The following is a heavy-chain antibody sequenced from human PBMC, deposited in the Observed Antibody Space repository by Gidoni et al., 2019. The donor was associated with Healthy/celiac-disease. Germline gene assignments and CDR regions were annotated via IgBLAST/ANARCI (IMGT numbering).Heavy chain of an antibody. CDR1: GGSFSGYY. D-gene: IGHD3-10*01. V-gene: IGHV4-34*01. J-gene: IGHJ4*02. CDR3: ARGRGADY. Sequence: QVQLQPWGAGLSKPSETLSLTCAVYGGSFSGYYWSCIRQPPGKGLEWIGEINHSGSTNYNPSLKSRVTISVDTSKNQFSLKLSSVTAADTAVYYCARGRGADYWGQGTLVTVSS. CDR2: INHSGST.